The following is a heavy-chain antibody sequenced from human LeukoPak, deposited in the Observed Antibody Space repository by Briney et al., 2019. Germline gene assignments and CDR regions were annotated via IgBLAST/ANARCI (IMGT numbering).Heavy chain of an antibody. CDR2: INPNSGGT. J-gene: IGHJ5*02. CDR1: GYTFTGYY. CDR3: AKGHNWFDP. V-gene: IGHV1-2*02. Sequence: ASVNVSFKASGYTFTGYYMHWVRQAPGQGLEWMGWINPNSGGTNYAQKSQGRVNMTRDTSISTAYMELSRLRADDTAVYYCAKGHNWFDPWGQGTLVTVSS.